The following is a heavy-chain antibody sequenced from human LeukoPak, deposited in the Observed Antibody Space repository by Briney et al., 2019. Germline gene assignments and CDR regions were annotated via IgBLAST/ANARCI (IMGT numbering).Heavy chain of an antibody. CDR2: IYYSGST. CDR1: GGSISSSSYY. Sequence: KPSETLSLTCTVSGGSISSSSYYRGWIRQPPGKGLEWIGSIYYSGSTYYNPSLKSRVTISVDTSKNQFSLKLSSVTAADTAVYYCARHPSQYYFDYWGQGTLVTVSS. J-gene: IGHJ4*02. V-gene: IGHV4-39*01. CDR3: ARHPSQYYFDY.